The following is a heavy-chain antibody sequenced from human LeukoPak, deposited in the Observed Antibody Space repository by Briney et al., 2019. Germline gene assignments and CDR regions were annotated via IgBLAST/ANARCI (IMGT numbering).Heavy chain of an antibody. CDR1: GFTFSSYG. CDR3: AKSPVYSSGWYLDY. D-gene: IGHD6-19*01. Sequence: GGSLRLSCAASGFTFSSYGMHWVRQAPGKGLEWVAAIWYDGSNKYYADSVKGRFTISRDNSKNTLYLQMNSLRAEDTAVYYCAKSPVYSSGWYLDYWGQGTLVTVSS. CDR2: IWYDGSNK. V-gene: IGHV3-33*06. J-gene: IGHJ4*02.